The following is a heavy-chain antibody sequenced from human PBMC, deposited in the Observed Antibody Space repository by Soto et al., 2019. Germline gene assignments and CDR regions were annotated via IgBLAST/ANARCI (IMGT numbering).Heavy chain of an antibody. J-gene: IGHJ6*02. CDR1: GFTFSSYG. V-gene: IGHV3-33*01. CDR2: IWYDGSNK. Sequence: QVQLVESGGGVVQPGRSLRLSCAASGFTFSSYGMHWVRQAPGKGLEWVAVIWYDGSNKYYADSVKGRFTISRDNSKNTQYLQMNSLRAEDTAVYYCSRDTTTVVTPGYYGMDVWCQGTTVTVSS. D-gene: IGHD4-17*01. CDR3: SRDTTTVVTPGYYGMDV.